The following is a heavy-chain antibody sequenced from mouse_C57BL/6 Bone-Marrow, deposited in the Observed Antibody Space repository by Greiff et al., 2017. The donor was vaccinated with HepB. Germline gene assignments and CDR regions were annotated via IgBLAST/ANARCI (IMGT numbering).Heavy chain of an antibody. CDR3: ARGGDWGYAMDY. D-gene: IGHD4-1*01. CDR1: GYTFTSYW. CDR2: IYPSDSET. Sequence: QVQLQQPGAELVRPGSSVKLSCKASGYTFTSYWMDWVKQRPGQGLEWIGNIYPSDSETHYNQKFKDKATLTVDKSSSTAYMQLSSLTSEDSAVYYCARGGDWGYAMDYWGQGTSVTVSS. V-gene: IGHV1-61*01. J-gene: IGHJ4*01.